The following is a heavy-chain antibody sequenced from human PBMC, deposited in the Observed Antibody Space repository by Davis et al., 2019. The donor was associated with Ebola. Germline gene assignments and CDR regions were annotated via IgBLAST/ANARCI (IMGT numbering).Heavy chain of an antibody. D-gene: IGHD4-17*01. Sequence: PSETLSLTCAVSGDSISSSHWWAWVRQPPGKRPEWIGEMYHTGSINDNPSLKSRVTISLDKSKNQFSLNLTSVTAADTAVYYCARGVYGAFFDSWGQGALVTASS. J-gene: IGHJ4*02. CDR1: GDSISSSHW. CDR3: ARGVYGAFFDS. V-gene: IGHV4-4*02. CDR2: MYHTGSI.